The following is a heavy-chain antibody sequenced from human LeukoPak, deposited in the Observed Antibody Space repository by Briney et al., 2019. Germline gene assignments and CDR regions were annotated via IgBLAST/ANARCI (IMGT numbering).Heavy chain of an antibody. CDR2: INPKTGGI. CDR3: ATGRAGDYFDD. CDR1: GSTFTCQS. V-gene: IGHV1-2*02. Sequence: ASVKLSCNASGSTFTCQSMHWMRQPPGQGLEWMGWINPKTGGINYVQNFQGRVAMTRDTSISTAYMELRRLRCDETAVYYCATGRAGDYFDDGREGTLVTASS. J-gene: IGHJ4*01.